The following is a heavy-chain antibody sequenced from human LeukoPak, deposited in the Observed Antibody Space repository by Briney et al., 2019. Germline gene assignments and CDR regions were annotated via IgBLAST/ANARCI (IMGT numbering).Heavy chain of an antibody. J-gene: IGHJ4*02. D-gene: IGHD4-17*01. CDR1: GYSFASYW. CDR2: IYPGDSDT. Sequence: NRGESLKISCKGSGYSFASYWIGWVRQMPGKGLEWMGIIYPGDSDTRYSPSFQGQVTFSADRSITTAYLQWSSLRASDTAMYFCARQDDHGANKHDYWGQGTLVTVSS. V-gene: IGHV5-51*01. CDR3: ARQDDHGANKHDY.